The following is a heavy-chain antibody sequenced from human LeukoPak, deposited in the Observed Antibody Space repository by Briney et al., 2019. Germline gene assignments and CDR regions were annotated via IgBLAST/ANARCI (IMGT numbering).Heavy chain of an antibody. Sequence: SQTLSLTXTVSGGSISSGDYYWSGIRQPPGKGLEWIGYIYYSGSTYYNPSLKSRVTISVDTSKNQFSLKLSSATAADTAVSYCARDPSGSGWNDWGQGTLVTVSS. CDR1: GGSISSGDYY. CDR2: IYYSGST. J-gene: IGHJ4*02. V-gene: IGHV4-30-4*08. D-gene: IGHD6-19*01. CDR3: ARDPSGSGWND.